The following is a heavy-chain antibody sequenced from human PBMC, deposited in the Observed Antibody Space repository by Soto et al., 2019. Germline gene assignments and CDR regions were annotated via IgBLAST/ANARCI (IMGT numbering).Heavy chain of an antibody. Sequence: PVGSLSLSCADPGSTFSSYSMNWVRQAPGKGLEWVSSISSSSSYIYYADSVKGRFTISRDNAKNSLYLQMNSLRAEDTAVYYCARDFEDIVVVVAATPGSGMDVWGQGTTVTVSS. CDR3: ARDFEDIVVVVAATPGSGMDV. CDR2: ISSSSSYI. D-gene: IGHD2-15*01. J-gene: IGHJ6*02. CDR1: GSTFSSYS. V-gene: IGHV3-21*01.